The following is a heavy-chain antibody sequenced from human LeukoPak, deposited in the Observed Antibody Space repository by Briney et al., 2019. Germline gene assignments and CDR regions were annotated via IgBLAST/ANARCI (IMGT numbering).Heavy chain of an antibody. D-gene: IGHD1-1*01. Sequence: GGSLRLSCAASGFTFSNYAMGWVRQAPGKGLEWVSTISGGGNTFYADSVKGRFIISRDNSKNTAYLQMNSLRAEDTALYYCAKDGQLGSSDAFDIWGRGTMVTVSS. CDR3: AKDGQLGSSDAFDI. CDR1: GFTFSNYA. V-gene: IGHV3-23*01. CDR2: ISGGGNT. J-gene: IGHJ3*02.